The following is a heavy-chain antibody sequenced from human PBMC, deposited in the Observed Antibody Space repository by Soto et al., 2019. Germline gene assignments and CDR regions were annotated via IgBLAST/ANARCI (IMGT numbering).Heavy chain of an antibody. J-gene: IGHJ5*02. V-gene: IGHV1-46*01. CDR2: INPSGGST. CDR1: GYTFTSYY. Sequence: ASVKVSCKASGYTFTSYYMHWVRQAPGQGLEWMGIINPSGGSTSYAQKFQGRVTMTRDTSTSTVYMELSSLRSEDTAVYYCARDRGWLTVAGTGRWFDPWGQGTLVTVAS. D-gene: IGHD6-19*01. CDR3: ARDRGWLTVAGTGRWFDP.